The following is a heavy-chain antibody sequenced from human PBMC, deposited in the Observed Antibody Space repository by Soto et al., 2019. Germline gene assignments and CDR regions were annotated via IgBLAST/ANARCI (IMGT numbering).Heavy chain of an antibody. CDR2: IYDSGST. J-gene: IGHJ5*02. Sequence: SETLSLTCTVSGGSISSYYWSWIRQPPGKGLEWIGYIYDSGSTNYNPSLKSRVIISVDTSKNQFSLKLSSVTAAGTAVYYCARGLKRYNWFDPWGQGTLVTVSS. V-gene: IGHV4-59*01. CDR1: GGSISSYY. CDR3: ARGLKRYNWFDP.